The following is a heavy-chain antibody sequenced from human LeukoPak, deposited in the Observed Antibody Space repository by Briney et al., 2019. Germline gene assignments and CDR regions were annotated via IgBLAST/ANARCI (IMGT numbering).Heavy chain of an antibody. V-gene: IGHV4-59*11. CDR2: IYESGST. J-gene: IGHJ6*02. Sequence: SETPSLTCTVSGGSIKSHYWSWIRQTPGKGLEWIGCIYESGSTYHNPSLKSRVTISVDMSKNQFSLKVSSVTAADTAVYYCARGGSSWSYAMDVWGQGTTVTVSS. CDR1: GGSIKSHY. CDR3: ARGGSSWSYAMDV. D-gene: IGHD6-13*01.